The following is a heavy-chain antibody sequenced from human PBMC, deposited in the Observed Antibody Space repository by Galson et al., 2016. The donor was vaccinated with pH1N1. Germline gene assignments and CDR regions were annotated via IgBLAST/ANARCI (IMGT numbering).Heavy chain of an antibody. Sequence: TLSLTCTVSGGSISRGGYYWSWIRQHPGKGLEWIGYIYYSGSTYYNPSLKSRVTISVDTSKNQFSLNLRSVTAADTAVYYCARGSSSMEGEYYFDYWGQGTLVTVSS. CDR3: ARGSSSMEGEYYFDY. J-gene: IGHJ4*02. D-gene: IGHD6-6*01. CDR1: GGSISRGGYY. V-gene: IGHV4-31*03. CDR2: IYYSGST.